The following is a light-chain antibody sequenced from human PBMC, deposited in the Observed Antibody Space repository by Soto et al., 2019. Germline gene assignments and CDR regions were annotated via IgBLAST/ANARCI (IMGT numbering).Light chain of an antibody. J-gene: IGKJ1*01. CDR1: QSLSSSY. CDR2: GAS. V-gene: IGKV3-20*01. CDR3: QQYGNSRT. Sequence: EIALTQSPGTLSLSPGERATLSCRASQSLSSSYLAWYQQKPGQAPRLLIYGASSRATGIPDRFGGSGSGTDFTLTISRLEPEDFAVYYCQQYGNSRTFGQGTKVDIK.